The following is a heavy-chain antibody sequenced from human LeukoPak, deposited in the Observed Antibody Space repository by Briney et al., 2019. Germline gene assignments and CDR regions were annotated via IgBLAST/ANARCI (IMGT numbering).Heavy chain of an antibody. J-gene: IGHJ6*04. CDR1: GFTFSSYA. D-gene: IGHD3-10*02. Sequence: QTGGSLRLSCAASGFTFSSYAMSWVRQAPGKGLEWVSYISSSGSTIYYADSVKGRFTISRDIAKNSLYLQMNSLRAEDTAVYYCAELGITMIGGVWGKGTTVTISS. CDR2: ISSSGSTI. CDR3: AELGITMIGGV. V-gene: IGHV3-48*03.